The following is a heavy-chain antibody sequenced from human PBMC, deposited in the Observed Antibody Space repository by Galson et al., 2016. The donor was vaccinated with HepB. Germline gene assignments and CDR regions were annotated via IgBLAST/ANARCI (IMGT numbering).Heavy chain of an antibody. CDR1: GYAFTSYD. J-gene: IGHJ3*02. CDR3: AKTMVLGVPGFDI. D-gene: IGHD3-10*01. Sequence: SVKVSCKASGYAFTSYDINWVRQASGQGLECMGWMNPSSGNTGYAQNFQGRVSMTSDASISPAYMGLRGRRSEDTAVYSCAKTMVLGVPGFDIWGQGTMVAVSS. CDR2: MNPSSGNT. V-gene: IGHV1-8*01.